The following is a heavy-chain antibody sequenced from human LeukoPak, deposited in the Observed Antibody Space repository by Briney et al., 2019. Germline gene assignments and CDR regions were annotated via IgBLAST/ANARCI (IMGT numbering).Heavy chain of an antibody. V-gene: IGHV3-53*01. CDR1: GFTVSSNY. D-gene: IGHD6-13*01. Sequence: PGGSLRLSCAASGFTVSSNYMSWVRQAPGKGLEWVSVIYSGGSTYYADSVKGRFTISRDNSKNTLYLQMNSLRAEDTAVYYCARDSDIAAAGNFDYWGQGTLVTVSS. CDR2: IYSGGST. J-gene: IGHJ4*02. CDR3: ARDSDIAAAGNFDY.